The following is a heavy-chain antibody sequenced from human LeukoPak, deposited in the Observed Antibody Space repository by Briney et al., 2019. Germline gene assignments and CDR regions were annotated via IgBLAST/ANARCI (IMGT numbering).Heavy chain of an antibody. Sequence: SETLSLTCTVSGGSISSNSYYWGWIRQPLGKELEWIGSIYYSGSTYYNPSLKSRVTISVDTSNNQFSLRLSSVTAADTAVYYCARQDKEPYYNFWSGSRGDYYYYYMDVWGKGTTVTVSS. D-gene: IGHD3-3*01. V-gene: IGHV4-39*07. CDR2: IYYSGST. CDR1: GGSISSNSYY. J-gene: IGHJ6*03. CDR3: ARQDKEPYYNFWSGSRGDYYYYYMDV.